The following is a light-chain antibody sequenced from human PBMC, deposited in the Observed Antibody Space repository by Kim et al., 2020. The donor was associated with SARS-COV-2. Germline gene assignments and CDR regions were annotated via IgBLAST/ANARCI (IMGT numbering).Light chain of an antibody. J-gene: IGKJ4*01. CDR2: DAS. CDR1: QSVNTY. V-gene: IGKV3-11*01. CDR3: QQRNNWLT. Sequence: EIVLTQSPATLSLSPGERATLSCRASQSVNTYLAWYRQKPGQAPRLLIFDASNRATGIPARFSGSGSGTDFTLTISSLEPEDFAVYYCQQRNNWLTFGGGTKLEI.